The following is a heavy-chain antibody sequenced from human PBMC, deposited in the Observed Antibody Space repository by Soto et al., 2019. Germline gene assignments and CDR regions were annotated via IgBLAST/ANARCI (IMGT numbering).Heavy chain of an antibody. CDR2: IKSKAVGETI. V-gene: IGHV3-15*01. CDR3: GDLDGSYFGMDV. D-gene: IGHD3-10*01. J-gene: IGHJ6*02. CDR1: KVTAC. Sequence: GGSLRLACVASKVTACMSWVRQAPGKGLEWVGRIKSKAVGETIDYAAPVQGRFTISRDDSKDMVYLEMNSLKIEDTAVYSCGDLDGSYFGMDVWGQGTTVTVYS.